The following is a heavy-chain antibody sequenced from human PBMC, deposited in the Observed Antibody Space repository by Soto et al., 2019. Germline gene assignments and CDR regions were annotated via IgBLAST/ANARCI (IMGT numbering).Heavy chain of an antibody. Sequence: SETLSLTCAVYGGSFSGYYWSWIRQPPGKGLEWIGEINHSGSTNYNPSLKSRVTISVDTSKNQFSLKLSSVTAADTAVYYCAIACSSTNCYAFDYWGQGSLVTVSS. CDR3: AIACSSTNCYAFDY. CDR2: INHSGST. D-gene: IGHD2-2*01. V-gene: IGHV4-34*01. CDR1: GGSFSGYY. J-gene: IGHJ4*02.